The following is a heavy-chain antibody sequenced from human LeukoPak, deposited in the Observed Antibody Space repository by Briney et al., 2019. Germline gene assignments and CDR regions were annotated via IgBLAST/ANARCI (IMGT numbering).Heavy chain of an antibody. V-gene: IGHV4-59*11. CDR1: GVSITSHF. CDR3: ARDEGSPGALDH. J-gene: IGHJ4*02. Sequence: SETLSLTCTDSGVSITSHFWSWIRQSPGQGLEWIGYAYFNGITNYNPSLKSRVTISVDTSKNQFSLRLSSVTAADPAVYYCARDEGSPGALDHWGQGTLVTVSS. CDR2: AYFNGIT. D-gene: IGHD3-10*01.